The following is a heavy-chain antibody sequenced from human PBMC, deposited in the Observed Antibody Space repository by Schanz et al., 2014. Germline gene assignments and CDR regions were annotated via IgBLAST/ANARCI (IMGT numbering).Heavy chain of an antibody. J-gene: IGHJ4*02. CDR2: ISSSGSYI. CDR3: ARDNYYGSGSCAY. CDR1: DFTFSSYK. V-gene: IGHV3-21*06. D-gene: IGHD3-10*01. Sequence: EVQLVESGGGLVKPGGSLRLSCEASDFTFSSYKMNWVRQAPGKGLEWVSSISSSGSYIHYADSVKGRFTISRDNAKNSMYLHMKSLRGEDTAVYYCARDNYYGSGSCAYWGQGTLVTVSS.